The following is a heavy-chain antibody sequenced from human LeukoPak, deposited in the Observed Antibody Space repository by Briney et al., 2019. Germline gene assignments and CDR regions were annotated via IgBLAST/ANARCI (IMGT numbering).Heavy chain of an antibody. J-gene: IGHJ4*02. CDR2: ISAYNGNT. D-gene: IGHD3/OR15-3a*01. CDR3: ATVAGTGNDD. CDR1: VYTFTSYG. Sequence: ASVKVSCKSSVYTFTSYGISWVRQAPGQGLEWMGWISAYNGNTNYAQKLQGRVTMTTDTSTSTAYMELRSLRSDDTAVYYGATVAGTGNDDWGQGTLVTVSS. V-gene: IGHV1-18*01.